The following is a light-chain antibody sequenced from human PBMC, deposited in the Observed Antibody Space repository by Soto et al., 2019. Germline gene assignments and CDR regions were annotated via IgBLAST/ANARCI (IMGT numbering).Light chain of an antibody. CDR1: QDISSW. V-gene: IGKV1D-12*01. Sequence: DIQMTQSPSSVFASVGDRVTITCRASQDISSWLAWYQQKPGKAPNLLIYAASSLQSGVPPRFSGSGSGTDFTLTISSLQPEDFATYYCQQANSFPYTFGQGTKLEIK. J-gene: IGKJ2*01. CDR3: QQANSFPYT. CDR2: AAS.